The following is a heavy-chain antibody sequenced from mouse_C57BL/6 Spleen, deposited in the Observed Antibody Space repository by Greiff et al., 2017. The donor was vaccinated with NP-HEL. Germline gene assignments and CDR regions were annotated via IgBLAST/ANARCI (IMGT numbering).Heavy chain of an antibody. CDR1: GYTFTSYW. CDR3: ASGYYGSSYGFAY. Sequence: VQLQQSGAELVMPGASVKLSCKASGYTFTSYWMHWVKQRPGQGLEWIGEIDPSDSYTNYNQKFKGKSTLTVDKSSSTAYMQLSSLTSEDSAVYYCASGYYGSSYGFAYWGQGTLVTVSA. CDR2: IDPSDSYT. J-gene: IGHJ3*01. V-gene: IGHV1-69*01. D-gene: IGHD1-1*01.